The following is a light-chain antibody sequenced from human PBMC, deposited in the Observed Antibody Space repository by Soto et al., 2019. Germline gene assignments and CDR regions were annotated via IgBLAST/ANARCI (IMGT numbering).Light chain of an antibody. CDR2: DAS. CDR3: QQYNSYSFT. V-gene: IGKV1-5*01. CDR1: QSISSW. J-gene: IGKJ2*01. Sequence: DIQMTQSPSTLSASVGDRVTITCRASQSISSWLAWYQQKPGKAPKLLIYDASSLESGGPSRFSGSGSGTEFTLTISSRQPDDFATYYCQQYNSYSFTVGQGTKLEIK.